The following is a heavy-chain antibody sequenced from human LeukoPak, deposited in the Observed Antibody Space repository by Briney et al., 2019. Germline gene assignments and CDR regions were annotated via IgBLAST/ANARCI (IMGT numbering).Heavy chain of an antibody. CDR1: GYTFTAYQ. CDR2: INPNSGGT. Sequence: ASVKVSCKTSGYTFTAYQIHWVRQAPGQGLEWMGWINPNSGGTNYAQKFQGRVTMTRDTSISTAYMELSRLRSDDTAVYYCASPHDSDAFDIWGQGTMVTVSS. V-gene: IGHV1-2*02. CDR3: ASPHDSDAFDI. J-gene: IGHJ3*02. D-gene: IGHD3-22*01.